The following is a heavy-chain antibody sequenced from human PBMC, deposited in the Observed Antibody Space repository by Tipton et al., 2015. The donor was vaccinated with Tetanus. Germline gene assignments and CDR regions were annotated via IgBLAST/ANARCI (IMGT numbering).Heavy chain of an antibody. CDR1: GYIFTSHY. CDR3: ARKGMTGTGDAFNL. D-gene: IGHD1-1*01. Sequence: QLVQSGAEMKNPGASVRVSCKPSGYIFTSHYIHWVRQTPGQGLEWMGIINPSSGSSSYAQQFQGKITMTRDMSTSTVYIDLRSLTSEDTAVYYCARKGMTGTGDAFNLWGQGTMVTVSS. V-gene: IGHV1-46*01. J-gene: IGHJ3*01. CDR2: INPSSGSS.